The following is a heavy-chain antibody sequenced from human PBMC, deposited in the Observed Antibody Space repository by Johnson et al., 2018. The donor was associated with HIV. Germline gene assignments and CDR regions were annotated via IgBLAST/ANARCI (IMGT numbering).Heavy chain of an antibody. D-gene: IGHD5-24*01. CDR1: GFTVNNNY. CDR2: IFSGGST. Sequence: VQLVESGGGVVQPGRSLRLSCAASGFTVNNNYMTWVRQAPGKGLEWVSVIFSGGSTYYADSVKGRFTISRDNSKNTLYLQMNSLRAEDTAVYYCARGCRDGYTCDAFDIWGQGTMVTVSS. CDR3: ARGCRDGYTCDAFDI. V-gene: IGHV3-66*01. J-gene: IGHJ3*02.